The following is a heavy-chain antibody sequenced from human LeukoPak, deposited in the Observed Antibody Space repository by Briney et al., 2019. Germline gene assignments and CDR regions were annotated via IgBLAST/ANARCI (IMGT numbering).Heavy chain of an antibody. J-gene: IGHJ6*04. V-gene: IGHV1-69*13. CDR1: GGTFSSYA. D-gene: IGHD5-18*01. Sequence: ASVKVSCKASGGTFSSYAISWVRQAPGQGLEWMGGIIPIFGTANYAQKFQGRVTITADESTSTAYMELSSLRSEDTAVYYCARDRGYSYGWSYYYYGMDVWGKGTTVTVSS. CDR2: IIPIFGTA. CDR3: ARDRGYSYGWSYYYYGMDV.